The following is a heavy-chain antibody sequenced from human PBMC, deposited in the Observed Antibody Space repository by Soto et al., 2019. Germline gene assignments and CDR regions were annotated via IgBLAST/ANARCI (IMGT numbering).Heavy chain of an antibody. J-gene: IGHJ4*02. CDR1: GYSFINHW. V-gene: IGHV5-51*01. Sequence: GESVKISCKGSGYSFINHWIGWVRQMPGKGLEWMGIIYPGDSHTRYSPSFQGQVTISADKSTSTAYLQWSSLKASDTAMYYCAVRMGNSPLARFDYWRQGTLVTV. CDR3: AVRMGNSPLARFDY. D-gene: IGHD1-1*01. CDR2: IYPGDSHT.